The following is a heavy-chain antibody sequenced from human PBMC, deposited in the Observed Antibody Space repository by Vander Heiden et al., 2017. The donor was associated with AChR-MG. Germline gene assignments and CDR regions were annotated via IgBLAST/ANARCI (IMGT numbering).Heavy chain of an antibody. CDR2: IYYSGST. V-gene: IGHV4-59*01. CDR1: GGSISSYY. Sequence: QVQLQASGPGLVKPSETLSLTCTVSGGSISSYYWSWIRQPPGKGLEWIGYIYYSGSTNYNPSLKSRVTISVDTSKNQFSLKLSSVTAADTAVYYCAREFTASGYYYGMDVWGQGTTVTVSS. CDR3: AREFTASGYYYGMDV. D-gene: IGHD3-16*01. J-gene: IGHJ6*02.